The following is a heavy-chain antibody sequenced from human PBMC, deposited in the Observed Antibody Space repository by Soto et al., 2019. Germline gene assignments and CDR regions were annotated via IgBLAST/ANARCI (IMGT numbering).Heavy chain of an antibody. V-gene: IGHV4-4*02. J-gene: IGHJ6*02. CDR3: TKAPDSSGYHYCYYGMDV. D-gene: IGHD3-22*01. CDR1: DASISSSNW. Sequence: PSETLSLTCAVSDASISSSNWWSWVRQPPGKGLEWIGEIYEGGSTNYNPSLKSRVVISVDKSKNQFSLKLTSVTAADTAMYYCTKAPDSSGYHYCYYGMDVWGQGTTVTVAS. CDR2: IYEGGST.